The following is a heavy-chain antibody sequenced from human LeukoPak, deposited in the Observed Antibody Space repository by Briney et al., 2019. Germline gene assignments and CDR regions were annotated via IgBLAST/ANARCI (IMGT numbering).Heavy chain of an antibody. Sequence: ASVKVSCKASGYAFSAYYLHWVRQAPGQGLEYMGWINPNSGGTNYAPKFQGRVTMTRDTSISTAYMDLSRLRSDDTAVYFCAKGGLCKRDYWGQGTLVTVSS. CDR1: GYAFSAYY. V-gene: IGHV1-2*02. CDR2: INPNSGGT. D-gene: IGHD2/OR15-2a*01. CDR3: AKGGLCKRDY. J-gene: IGHJ4*02.